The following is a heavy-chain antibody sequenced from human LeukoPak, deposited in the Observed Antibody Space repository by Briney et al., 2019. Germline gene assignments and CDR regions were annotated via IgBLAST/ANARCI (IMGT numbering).Heavy chain of an antibody. CDR2: IGTDGDT. CDR3: ARIGVDAFDI. Sequence: PGGSLRLSCAASGFTFSSYSMNWVRQATGKGLEWVSAIGTDGDTFYPGSVKGRFTISRDNAENSLYLQMNSLRAEDTAVYYCARIGVDAFDIWGQGTMVTVSS. J-gene: IGHJ3*02. CDR1: GFTFSSYS. V-gene: IGHV3-13*01.